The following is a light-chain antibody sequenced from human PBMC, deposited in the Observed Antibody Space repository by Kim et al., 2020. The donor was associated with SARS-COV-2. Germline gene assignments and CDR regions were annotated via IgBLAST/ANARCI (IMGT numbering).Light chain of an antibody. V-gene: IGLV2-14*03. Sequence: QSALTPPASVSGSPGQSITISCTGTSSDVGGYKYVSWYQQHPGKAPKLMIYDVSNRPSGVSNRFSGSKSGNTASLTISGLQAEDEADYYCSSYTSSTTRVFGGGTELTGL. CDR1: SSDVGGYKY. CDR3: SSYTSSTTRV. J-gene: IGLJ3*02. CDR2: DVS.